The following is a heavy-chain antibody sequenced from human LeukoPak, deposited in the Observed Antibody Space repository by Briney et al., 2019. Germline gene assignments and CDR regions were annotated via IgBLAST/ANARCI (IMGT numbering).Heavy chain of an antibody. CDR3: ARDRLDAFDI. J-gene: IGHJ3*02. V-gene: IGHV3-33*01. CDR1: GFSFSSYG. Sequence: GRSLRLSCAASGFSFSSYGMHWVRQVPGKGLEWVAVIWYDGSNKYYADSVKGRFTISRDNSKNTLYLQMNSLRAEDTAVYYCARDRLDAFDIWGQGTMVTVSS. D-gene: IGHD6-19*01. CDR2: IWYDGSNK.